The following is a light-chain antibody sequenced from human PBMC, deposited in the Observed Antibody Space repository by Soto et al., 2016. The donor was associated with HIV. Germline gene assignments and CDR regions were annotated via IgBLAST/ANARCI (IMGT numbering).Light chain of an antibody. CDR2: DAS. CDR1: QGISSA. J-gene: IGKJ4*01. Sequence: AIQLTQSPSSLSASVGDRVTITCRASQGISSALAWYQQKPGKPPKLLIYDASGLKSGVPSRFSGSGSGTHFTLIISGLQPEDFATYYCQQFNNYPLTFGGGTNVEIK. V-gene: IGKV1D-13*01. CDR3: QQFNNYPLT.